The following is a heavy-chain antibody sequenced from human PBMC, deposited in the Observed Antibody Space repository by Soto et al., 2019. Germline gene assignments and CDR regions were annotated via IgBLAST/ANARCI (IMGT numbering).Heavy chain of an antibody. CDR2: ISSSSSYI. Sequence: EVQLVESGGGLVKPGGSLRLSCAASGFTFSSYSMNWVRQAPGKGLEWVSSISSSSSYIYYADSVKGRFTISRDNAKNSLYLQMNSLRAEDTAVYFCARAPYYYDSRGYYAYWVQGTLVTVSS. J-gene: IGHJ4*02. CDR1: GFTFSSYS. D-gene: IGHD3-22*01. CDR3: ARAPYYYDSRGYYAY. V-gene: IGHV3-21*01.